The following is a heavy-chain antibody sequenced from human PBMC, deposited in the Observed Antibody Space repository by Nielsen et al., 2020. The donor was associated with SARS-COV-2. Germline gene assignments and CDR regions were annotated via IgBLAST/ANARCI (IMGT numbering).Heavy chain of an antibody. J-gene: IGHJ3*02. CDR2: ISSSSSTI. Sequence: WIRQPPGKGLEWVSYISSSSSTIYYADSVKGRFTISRDNAKNSLYLQMNSLRDEDTAVYYCARQYYYGSGSYYSGNAFDIWGQGTMVTVSS. V-gene: IGHV3-48*02. D-gene: IGHD3-10*01. CDR3: ARQYYYGSGSYYSGNAFDI.